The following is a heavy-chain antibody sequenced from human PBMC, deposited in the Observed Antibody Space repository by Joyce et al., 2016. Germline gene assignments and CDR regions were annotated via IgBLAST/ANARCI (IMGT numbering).Heavy chain of an antibody. CDR1: GYTFTNFD. V-gene: IGHV1-8*01. D-gene: IGHD7-27*01. CDR2: MTPNSGNT. Sequence: QVQLVQSGAEVKKPGASVKVSGKASGYTFTNFDIKWVRQAPGQGLEGLGWMTPNSGNTGYAQNFQGRVTMTRDTSISTAYMELSSLRSEDTAVYFCARNKYGTGDFDFWGQGTPVTVSS. J-gene: IGHJ4*02. CDR3: ARNKYGTGDFDF.